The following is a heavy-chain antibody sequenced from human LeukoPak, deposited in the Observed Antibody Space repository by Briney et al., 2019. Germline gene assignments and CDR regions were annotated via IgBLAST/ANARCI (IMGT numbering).Heavy chain of an antibody. J-gene: IGHJ4*02. CDR3: ARVDLLRGVIVRGFDY. V-gene: IGHV4-39*07. CDR1: GYFIRSSSYY. CDR2: IYHSGIT. Sequence: SETLSLTCAVSGYFIRSSSYYWGWIRQPPGKGLEWIATIYHSGITYYKTSLKSRVTISVDTSKNQFSLKLTSVTAADTAVYYCARVDLLRGVIVRGFDYWGQGTLVTVSS. D-gene: IGHD3-10*01.